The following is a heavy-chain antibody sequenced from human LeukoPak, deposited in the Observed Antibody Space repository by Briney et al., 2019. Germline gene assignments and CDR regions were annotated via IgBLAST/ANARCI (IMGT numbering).Heavy chain of an antibody. Sequence: GGSLRLSCAASGFTLSSYAMSWVRQAPGKGLEWVSGISSGGSEIYYADSAKGRFTISRDNSKNTLYLQMNSLRVEDTAVYYCAKSYGAVWYAVYFQHWGQGAVVTVSS. J-gene: IGHJ1*01. CDR2: ISSGGSEI. D-gene: IGHD4/OR15-4a*01. V-gene: IGHV3-23*01. CDR1: GFTLSSYA. CDR3: AKSYGAVWYAVYFQH.